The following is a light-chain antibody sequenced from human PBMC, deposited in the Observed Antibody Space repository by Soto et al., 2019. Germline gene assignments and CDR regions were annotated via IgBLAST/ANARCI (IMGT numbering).Light chain of an antibody. Sequence: QSALTHPASVSESPVQSITISCTGTSSDVGNYNVVSWYQHHPGRATKVLIYEGTKRPSGVSSRFSGSTSGNVASLTISGLQAEDEANYYCCSYAGSDTYVFGTGTKLTVL. CDR2: EGT. V-gene: IGLV2-23*01. CDR1: SSDVGNYNV. J-gene: IGLJ1*01. CDR3: CSYAGSDTYV.